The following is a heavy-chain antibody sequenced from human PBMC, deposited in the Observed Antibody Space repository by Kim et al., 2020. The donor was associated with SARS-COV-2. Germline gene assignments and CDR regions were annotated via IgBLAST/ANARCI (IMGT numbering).Heavy chain of an antibody. CDR2: INSDGSST. V-gene: IGHV3-74*01. CDR1: GFTFSSYW. D-gene: IGHD6-19*01. Sequence: GGSLRLSCAASGFTFSSYWMHWVRQAPGKGLVWVSRINSDGSSTSYADSVKGRFTISRDNAKNTLYLQMNSLRAEDTAVYYCARDPNIAVAGYIGFQHWGQGTLVTVSS. J-gene: IGHJ1*01. CDR3: ARDPNIAVAGYIGFQH.